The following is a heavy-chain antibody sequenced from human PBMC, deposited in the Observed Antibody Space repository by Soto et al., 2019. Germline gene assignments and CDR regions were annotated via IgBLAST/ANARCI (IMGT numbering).Heavy chain of an antibody. CDR2: IYPGDSDA. Sequence: GESLKISCQGSGYSFTTYWIGWVRQMPGKGLEWTAVIYPGDSDARYNPSFQGQVTISADKSISTAYLQWSSLKASDTAMYYCARLLLSRVDFDPWGQGTLVTVSS. CDR1: GYSFTTYW. V-gene: IGHV5-51*01. J-gene: IGHJ5*02. D-gene: IGHD3-16*02. CDR3: ARLLLSRVDFDP.